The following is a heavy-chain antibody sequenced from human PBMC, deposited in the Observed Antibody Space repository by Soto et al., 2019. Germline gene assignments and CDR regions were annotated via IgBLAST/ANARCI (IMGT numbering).Heavy chain of an antibody. D-gene: IGHD3-10*01. J-gene: IGHJ4*02. CDR2: IYYSGYT. V-gene: IGHV4-39*07. Sequence: SETLSLTCSVSGDSTTSDAYYWGWIRQPPGKGLEWLGSIYYSGYTYYNPSLKSRVTISVDTSKNQFSLKLSSVTAADTAVYYCARYTTYGSGSNHFDYWGQGTLVTVSS. CDR1: GDSTTSDAYY. CDR3: ARYTTYGSGSNHFDY.